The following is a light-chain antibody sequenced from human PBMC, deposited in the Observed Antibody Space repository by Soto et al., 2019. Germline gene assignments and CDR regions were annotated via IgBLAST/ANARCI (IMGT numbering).Light chain of an antibody. CDR1: QIVTNSY. CDR3: QKYSSSPPIT. CDR2: GAY. V-gene: IGKV3-20*01. J-gene: IGKJ5*01. Sequence: EILLTQSRDTMSLSPGEGATPSWMASQIVTNSYLAWYQRKPGQAHRLLIYGAYSRATGIPDRFSGSGSETDFTLTIRRLEPEDFAVYYCQKYSSSPPITFGTGPRLEIK.